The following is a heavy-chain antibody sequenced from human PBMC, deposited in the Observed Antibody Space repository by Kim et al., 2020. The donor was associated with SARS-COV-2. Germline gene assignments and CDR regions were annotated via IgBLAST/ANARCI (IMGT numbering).Heavy chain of an antibody. V-gene: IGHV4-31*03. CDR2: IYFSGST. J-gene: IGHJ4*02. Sequence: SETLSLTCTVSGGSISSGNYYWSWIRQRPGKGLQWIGYIYFSGSTYYHPSLEGRVTISVDSSKNWLSLRLRSVTAADTGVYYCARADGSGYLFEHWGQGTLVTVSS. CDR3: ARADGSGYLFEH. CDR1: GGSISSGNYY. D-gene: IGHD3-22*01.